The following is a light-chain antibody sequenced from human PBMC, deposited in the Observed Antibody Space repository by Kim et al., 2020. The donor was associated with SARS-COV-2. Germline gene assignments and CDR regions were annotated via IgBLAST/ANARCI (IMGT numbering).Light chain of an antibody. Sequence: ALGQTDRNTCQRDNYRKYLVSWYQQKQGKAPVHVIYSKNSRPSGIPYRFYGSSSGNTAILTINGAQAEDEAYYYCNSRDSSGDHVIFGGGTKLTVL. J-gene: IGLJ2*01. CDR2: SKN. CDR3: NSRDSSGDHVI. CDR1: NYRKYL. V-gene: IGLV3-19*01.